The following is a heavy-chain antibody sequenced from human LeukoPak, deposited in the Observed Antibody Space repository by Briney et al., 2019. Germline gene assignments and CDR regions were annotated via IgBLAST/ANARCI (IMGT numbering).Heavy chain of an antibody. CDR3: ARKSAYRRPIDY. D-gene: IGHD3-16*01. CDR2: NTHSGSA. CDR1: GGSFSGYY. J-gene: IGHJ4*02. Sequence: SETLCLTCAVYGGSFSGYYWSWIRQPPGKGLEWIGDNTHSGSANYNPSLKSRVTISVDTSKNQFSLKLSSVTAADTAVYYCARKSAYRRPIDYWGQGTLVTVSS. V-gene: IGHV4-34*01.